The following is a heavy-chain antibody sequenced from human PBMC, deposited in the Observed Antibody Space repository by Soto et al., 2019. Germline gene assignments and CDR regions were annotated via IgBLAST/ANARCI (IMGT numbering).Heavy chain of an antibody. V-gene: IGHV3-48*02. Sequence: GWSLRLSCASSVFTFSSYSMKWVRQAPGKGLEWVSYISSSSSTIYYADSVKGRFTISRDNAKNSLYLQMNSLRDEDTAVYYCARDLGGPYGDYYYGMDVWGQGTTVTVSS. CDR1: VFTFSSYS. J-gene: IGHJ6*02. CDR2: ISSSSSTI. D-gene: IGHD4-17*01. CDR3: ARDLGGPYGDYYYGMDV.